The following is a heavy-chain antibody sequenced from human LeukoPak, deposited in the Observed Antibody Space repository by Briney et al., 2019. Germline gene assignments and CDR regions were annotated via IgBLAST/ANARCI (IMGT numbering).Heavy chain of an antibody. J-gene: IGHJ4*02. CDR2: IYSGGST. CDR3: ARDRYYGSGALNDY. CDR1: GFTVSSNY. D-gene: IGHD3-10*01. Sequence: GGSLRLSCAASGFTVSSNYMSWVRQAPGKGLEWVSVIYSGGSTYYADSVKGGFTISRDNSKNTLYLQMNSLRAEDTAVHYCARDRYYGSGALNDYWGQGTLVTVSS. V-gene: IGHV3-66*01.